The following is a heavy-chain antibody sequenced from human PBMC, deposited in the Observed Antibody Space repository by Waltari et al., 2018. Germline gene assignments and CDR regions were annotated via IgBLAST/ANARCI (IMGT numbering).Heavy chain of an antibody. Sequence: EVQLLESGGGLVQPGGSLRLSCEASGSKFSSYGMSWVRQAPGKGLGLVSVISDSGGTKDYAGSVKGRFTISRDNSKNTLQMQINSLTAEDTAVYYCVKGALSAKKFDGWGQGILVTVSS. CDR3: VKGALSAKKFDG. V-gene: IGHV3-23*01. J-gene: IGHJ4*02. CDR2: ISDSGGTK. CDR1: GSKFSSYG. D-gene: IGHD6-19*01.